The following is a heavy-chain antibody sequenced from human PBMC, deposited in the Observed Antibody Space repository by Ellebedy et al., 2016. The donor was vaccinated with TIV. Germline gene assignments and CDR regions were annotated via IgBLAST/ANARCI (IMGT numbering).Heavy chain of an antibody. Sequence: PGGSLRLSCAASGFIFSNFAMSWVRQAPGKGLEWVSSISGRGGGIYYADSVKGRFTISRDNSKNALYLQMNTLRAEDTAVYYCAKWLLWYGDRMDLDHWGQGTLVTVSS. J-gene: IGHJ4*02. V-gene: IGHV3-23*01. CDR1: GFIFSNFA. CDR3: AKWLLWYGDRMDLDH. CDR2: ISGRGGGI. D-gene: IGHD3-10*01.